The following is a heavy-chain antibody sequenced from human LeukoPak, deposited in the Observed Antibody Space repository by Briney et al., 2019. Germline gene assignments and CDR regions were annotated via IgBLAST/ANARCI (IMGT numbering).Heavy chain of an antibody. D-gene: IGHD1-26*01. J-gene: IGHJ3*02. CDR3: ARQGFSGNYQGDAFDI. V-gene: IGHV5-51*01. CDR1: GYRFTTYW. Sequence: GESLKISCKGSGYRFTTYWIGWVRQMPGKGLEWMGIIYPTDSDTIYSPSFQGHVTISADRSLNTAYLQWSSLKASDTAMYYRARQGFSGNYQGDAFDIWGQGTMVTVYS. CDR2: IYPTDSDT.